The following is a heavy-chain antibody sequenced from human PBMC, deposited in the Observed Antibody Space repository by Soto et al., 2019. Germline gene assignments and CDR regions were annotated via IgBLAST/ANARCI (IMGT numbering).Heavy chain of an antibody. J-gene: IGHJ4*02. CDR3: ASPNSSSWAFDY. CDR2: ISYDGSNK. D-gene: IGHD6-13*01. CDR1: GFTFSSYA. Sequence: QVQLVESGGGVVQPGRSLRLSCAASGFTFSSYAMHWVRQAPGKGLEWVAVISYDGSNKYYADSVKGRFTFSRDNSKNTLYLQMNSLRAEDTAVYYCASPNSSSWAFDYWGQGTLVTVSS. V-gene: IGHV3-30-3*01.